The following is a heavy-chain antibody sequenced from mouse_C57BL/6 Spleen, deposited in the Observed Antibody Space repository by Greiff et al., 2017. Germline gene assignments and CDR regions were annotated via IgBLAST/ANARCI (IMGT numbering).Heavy chain of an antibody. CDR1: GYTFTSYD. V-gene: IGHV1-85*01. J-gene: IGHJ1*03. D-gene: IGHD2-5*01. CDR2: IYPRDGST. CDR3: ARRPYYSNPHWYFDV. Sequence: VQLQASGPELVKPGASVKLSCKASGYTFTSYDINWVKQRPGQGLEWIGWIYPRDGSTKYNEKFKGKATLTVDTSSSTAYMELHSLTSEDSAVYFCARRPYYSNPHWYFDVWGTGTTVTVSS.